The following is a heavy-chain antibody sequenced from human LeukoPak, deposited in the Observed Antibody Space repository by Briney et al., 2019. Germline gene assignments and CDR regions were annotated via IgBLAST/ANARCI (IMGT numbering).Heavy chain of an antibody. Sequence: SVKASCKASGGTFSSYAISWVRQAPGQGLEWMGGIIPIFGTANYAQKFQGRVTITADESTSTAYMELSSLRSEDTAVYYCARYYYDGSGYYYYFDYWGQGTLVTVSS. D-gene: IGHD3-22*01. CDR2: IIPIFGTA. CDR1: GGTFSSYA. J-gene: IGHJ4*02. CDR3: ARYYYDGSGYYYYFDY. V-gene: IGHV1-69*01.